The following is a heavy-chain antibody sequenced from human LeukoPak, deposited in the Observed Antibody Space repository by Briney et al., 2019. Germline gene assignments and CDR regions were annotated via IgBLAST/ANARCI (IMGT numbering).Heavy chain of an antibody. J-gene: IGHJ5*02. CDR1: GYSFTSYW. V-gene: IGHV5-51*01. CDR3: ARLLYNWNYTAAWFDP. D-gene: IGHD1-7*01. CDR2: IYPGDSDT. Sequence: GESLKISCKGSGYSFTSYWIGWVRQMPGKGLEWMGIIYPGDSDTRYSPSFQGQVTISADKSISTAYLQWSSLKASDTAMYYCARLLYNWNYTAAWFDPWGQGTLVTVSS.